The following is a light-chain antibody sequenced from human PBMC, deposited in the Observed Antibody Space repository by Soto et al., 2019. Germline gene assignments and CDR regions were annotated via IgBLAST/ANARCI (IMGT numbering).Light chain of an antibody. Sequence: DIQMTQSPSSLSASVGDRATITCRASQGISNYVAWYQQKPGKVPTLLIYEASTLQSGGPSRFSGRGSGTDLTLTISSLQPEDVATYFCQNCNRDPYAFGQGTKLEIK. CDR1: QGISNY. CDR3: QNCNRDPYA. J-gene: IGKJ2*01. CDR2: EAS. V-gene: IGKV1-27*01.